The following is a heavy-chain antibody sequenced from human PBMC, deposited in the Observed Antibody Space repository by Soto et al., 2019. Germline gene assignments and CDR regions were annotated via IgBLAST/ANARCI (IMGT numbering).Heavy chain of an antibody. V-gene: IGHV1-3*04. D-gene: IGHD3-9*01. Sequence: ASVEASYKAPLYTFTNYALQSARLAPRQGPPRSGWINTVKGNRRYSQNFQGRVTITRDTSADTSFLELTSLTSEDWAVYFCARDPRLVSDFDARTDWAGFGSWGLGTLVTVSS. J-gene: IGHJ4*02. CDR2: INTVKGNR. CDR1: LYTFTNYA. CDR3: ARDPRLVSDFDARTDWAGFGS.